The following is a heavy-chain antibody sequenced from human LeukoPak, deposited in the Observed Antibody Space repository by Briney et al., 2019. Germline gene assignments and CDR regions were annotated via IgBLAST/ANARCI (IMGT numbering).Heavy chain of an antibody. V-gene: IGHV1-8*01. Sequence: ASVKVSCKASGYTFTSYDINWVRQATGQGLEWMGWMNPNSGNTGYAQKFQGRVTMTRNTSISTAYMELSSLRSEDTAVYYCARGGRLTTLIWFGDIYYYGMDVWGQGTTVTVSS. D-gene: IGHD3-10*01. CDR2: MNPNSGNT. J-gene: IGHJ6*02. CDR3: ARGGRLTTLIWFGDIYYYGMDV. CDR1: GYTFTSYD.